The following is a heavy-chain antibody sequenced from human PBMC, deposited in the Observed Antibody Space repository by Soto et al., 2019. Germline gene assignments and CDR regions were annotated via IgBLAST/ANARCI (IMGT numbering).Heavy chain of an antibody. V-gene: IGHV4-4*07. CDR2: IYTSGST. Sequence: QLQLQESGPGLLKPSETLSLTCTVSGGSIRSYYWSWIRQPAGKGLEWIGRIYTSGSTNYTPSLMSRLATSFATYKNQFALKLSSVTAADTAVYYCSRACSSNSCYDVFDYWGQGTLVTVSS. CDR3: SRACSSNSCYDVFDY. J-gene: IGHJ4*02. D-gene: IGHD2-2*01. CDR1: GGSIRSYY.